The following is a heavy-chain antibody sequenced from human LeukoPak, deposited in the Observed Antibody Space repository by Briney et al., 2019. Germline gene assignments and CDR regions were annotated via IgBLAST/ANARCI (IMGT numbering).Heavy chain of an antibody. V-gene: IGHV1-2*02. CDR3: ARNNFIAARTSLGY. D-gene: IGHD6-6*01. Sequence: ASVKVSCKASGYTFTSYYMHWVRQAPGQGLEWMGWINPNSGGTNYAQKFQGRVTMTRDTSISTAYMELSRLRSDDTAVYYCARNNFIAARTSLGYWGQGTLVTVSS. J-gene: IGHJ4*02. CDR1: GYTFTSYY. CDR2: INPNSGGT.